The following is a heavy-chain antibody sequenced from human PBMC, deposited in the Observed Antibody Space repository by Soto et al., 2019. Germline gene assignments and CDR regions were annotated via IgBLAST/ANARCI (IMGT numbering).Heavy chain of an antibody. D-gene: IGHD1-7*01. CDR1: EFTFRSYW. CDR2: ISGDGSST. Sequence: EVQLVDSGGGLVQPGGSLRLSCAASEFTFRSYWMHWVLQSPVKGLVWVSRISGDGSSTNYADSVKGRFTISRDNAKNTVYLQIDSLRAEDTAVYYCARSLPGTYGAFDLWGQGTMVTVSS. V-gene: IGHV3-74*01. J-gene: IGHJ3*01. CDR3: ARSLPGTYGAFDL.